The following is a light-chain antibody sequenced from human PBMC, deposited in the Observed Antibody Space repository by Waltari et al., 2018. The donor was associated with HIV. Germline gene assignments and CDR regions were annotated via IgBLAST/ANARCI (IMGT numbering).Light chain of an antibody. CDR1: DIETKS. CDR3: QVWDRSGVFV. V-gene: IGLV3-21*04. Sequence: SYVLTQPPSVSVAPGRAARITGGGDDIETKSVHGYRQRPGQAPVLVIYYDGERPSGIPERFSGSNSGNTATLTISRVEAGDEADYYCQVWDRSGVFVFGPGTKVTVL. CDR2: YDG. J-gene: IGLJ1*01.